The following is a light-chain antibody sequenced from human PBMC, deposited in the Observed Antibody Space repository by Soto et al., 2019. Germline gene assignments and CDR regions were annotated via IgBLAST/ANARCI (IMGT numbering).Light chain of an antibody. CDR1: QSVSSH. V-gene: IGKV3-11*01. J-gene: IGKJ4*01. Sequence: EIVLTQSPATLSLSPGERATLSCRASQSVSSHLAWYQQKPGQAPRLLIYDASNRATGIPARFSGSGSGTDFTLTISSLEPEDFAVYYCQQRSNWQTFGGGTKVEIK. CDR3: QQRSNWQT. CDR2: DAS.